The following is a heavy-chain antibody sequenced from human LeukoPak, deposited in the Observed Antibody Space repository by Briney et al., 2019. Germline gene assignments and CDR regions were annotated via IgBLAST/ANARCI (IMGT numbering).Heavy chain of an antibody. CDR3: AKVLKSYYYDSTGSAFDI. CDR2: ISGSGGST. CDR1: GFTFSSYA. J-gene: IGHJ3*02. D-gene: IGHD3-22*01. Sequence: PGGSLRLSCAASGFTFSSYAMSWVRQAPGKGLEWVSAISGSGGSTYYADSVKGRFTISRDNSKNTLYLQMNSLRAEDTAVYYCAKVLKSYYYDSTGSAFDIWGQGTMVTVSS. V-gene: IGHV3-23*01.